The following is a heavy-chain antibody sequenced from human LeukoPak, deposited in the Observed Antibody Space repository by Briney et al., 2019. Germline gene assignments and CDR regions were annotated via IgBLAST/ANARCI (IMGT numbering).Heavy chain of an antibody. CDR2: IKQDGSEK. J-gene: IGHJ4*02. CDR1: GFTFSSDW. CDR3: ARDHNWGSAD. D-gene: IGHD7-27*01. V-gene: IGHV3-7*04. Sequence: GGSLRLSCSASGFTFSSDWMSWVRQAPGKGLEWVANIKQDGSEKFYVDSVKGRFTISRDNAKNSLYLQMNSLRAEDTAVYYCARDHNWGSADWGQGTLVTVSS.